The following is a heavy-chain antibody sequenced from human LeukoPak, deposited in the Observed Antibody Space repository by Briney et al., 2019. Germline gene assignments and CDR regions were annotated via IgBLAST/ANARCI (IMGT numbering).Heavy chain of an antibody. CDR1: GYTFTSYD. J-gene: IGHJ4*02. CDR3: ARGLRFFRLGQNFPGCY. V-gene: IGHV1-8*01. D-gene: IGHD3-3*01. Sequence: ASVKVSCKASGYTFTSYDINWVRQATGQGLEWMGWMNPNSGNTGYAQKFQGRVTMTRNTSISTAYMELSSLRSEDTAVYYCARGLRFFRLGQNFPGCYWGQGTLVTVSS. CDR2: MNPNSGNT.